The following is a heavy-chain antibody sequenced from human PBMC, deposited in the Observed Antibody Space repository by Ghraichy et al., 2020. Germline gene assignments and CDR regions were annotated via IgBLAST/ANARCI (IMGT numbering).Heavy chain of an antibody. D-gene: IGHD6-19*01. Sequence: ASVKLSCKASGYTYSNYGISWVRQAPGQGLEWMGWISPYNGHTDYAQKLQGRVTMTTDTSTSTAYMELRSLRSDDTAVYYCGRAPRGTSGWYIVYWGQGTLVTVSS. J-gene: IGHJ4*02. V-gene: IGHV1-18*01. CDR3: GRAPRGTSGWYIVY. CDR2: ISPYNGHT. CDR1: GYTYSNYG.